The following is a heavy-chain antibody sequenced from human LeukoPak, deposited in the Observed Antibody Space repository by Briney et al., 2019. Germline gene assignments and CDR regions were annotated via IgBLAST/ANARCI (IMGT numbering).Heavy chain of an antibody. CDR2: ISGSSTRT. D-gene: IGHD3-22*01. CDR1: GFTFSSYA. V-gene: IGHV3-23*01. CDR3: AKQRDYYDSSGYYRGYYFDY. Sequence: GGSLRLSCTDSGFTFSSYAMNWVRQAPGKGLEWVSRISGSSTRTYYTDSVKGRFTISRDNPKSTLYLQMNSLRAEDTAVYYCAKQRDYYDSSGYYRGYYFDYWGQGTLVTVSS. J-gene: IGHJ4*02.